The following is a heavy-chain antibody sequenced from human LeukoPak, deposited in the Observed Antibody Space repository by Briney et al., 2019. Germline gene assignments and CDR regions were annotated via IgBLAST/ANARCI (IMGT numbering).Heavy chain of an antibody. V-gene: IGHV3-64D*06. J-gene: IGHJ4*02. CDR3: VKDGGDSGWYYHFDY. Sequence: QPGGSLRLSCSASGFTFRTYAMHWVRQAPGKGLEYVSGISNNGGNTNYVDSVKGRFTISRDNSKNTLYLQMSSLRAEDTAVYYCVKDGGDSGWYYHFDYWGQGTLVTVSS. D-gene: IGHD6-19*01. CDR2: ISNNGGNT. CDR1: GFTFRTYA.